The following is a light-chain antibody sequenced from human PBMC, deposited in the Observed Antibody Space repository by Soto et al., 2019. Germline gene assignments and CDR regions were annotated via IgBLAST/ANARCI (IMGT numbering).Light chain of an antibody. CDR3: MQALQTPVT. J-gene: IGKJ4*01. CDR1: QSLLHSDGYNY. V-gene: IGKV2-28*01. Sequence: EIVLTQSSLSLPVTPGEPASISCRSSQSLLHSDGYNYLDWYLQKPGQSPQLLIYSCSHRASGGPDRFSGSGSGTDFTLKISRVEAEDVGIYYCMQALQTPVTFGGGTKVEI. CDR2: SCS.